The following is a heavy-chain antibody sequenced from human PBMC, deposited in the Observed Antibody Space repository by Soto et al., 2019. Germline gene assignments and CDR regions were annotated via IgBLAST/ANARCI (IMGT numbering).Heavy chain of an antibody. CDR1: GFTFSSYG. CDR3: AKDLVAAAAPPDY. CDR2: ISYDGSNK. V-gene: IGHV3-30*18. D-gene: IGHD6-13*01. Sequence: GGSLRLSCAASGFTFSSYGMHWVRQAPGKGLEWVAVISYDGSNKYYADSVKGRFTISRDNSKNTLYLQMNSLRAEDTAVYYCAKDLVAAAAPPDYWGQGTLVTVSS. J-gene: IGHJ4*02.